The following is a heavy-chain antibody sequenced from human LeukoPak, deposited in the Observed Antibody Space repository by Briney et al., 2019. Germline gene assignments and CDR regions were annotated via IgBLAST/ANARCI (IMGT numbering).Heavy chain of an antibody. D-gene: IGHD3-10*01. Sequence: SETLSLTCTVSGDSISSYYWSWIRQPPGKGLESIGYISYTGSPTYNPSPNNRVTMSIDTSKNQYSLRLSYVTAADTAVYYCARRDPMVRGIILDYWGLGTLVTVSS. V-gene: IGHV4-59*08. J-gene: IGHJ4*02. CDR2: ISYTGSP. CDR3: ARRDPMVRGIILDY. CDR1: GDSISSYY.